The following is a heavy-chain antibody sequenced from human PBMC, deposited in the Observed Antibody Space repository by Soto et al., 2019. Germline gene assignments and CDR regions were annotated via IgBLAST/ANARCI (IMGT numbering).Heavy chain of an antibody. Sequence: ASVKVSCKASGYTFTSYYMHWVRQAPGQGLEWMGIINPSGGSTSYAQKFQGRVTMTRDTSTSTVYMELSSLRSEDTAVYYCAREKIAVAGTGYFDYWGQGTLVTVSS. V-gene: IGHV1-46*01. CDR1: GYTFTSYY. CDR2: INPSGGST. D-gene: IGHD6-19*01. CDR3: AREKIAVAGTGYFDY. J-gene: IGHJ4*02.